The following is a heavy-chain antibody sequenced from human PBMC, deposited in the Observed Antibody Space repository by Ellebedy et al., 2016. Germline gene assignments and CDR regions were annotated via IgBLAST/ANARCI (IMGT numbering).Heavy chain of an antibody. Sequence: GESLNISCAASGFTFSSYWMHWVRQAPGKGLVWVSRVNSDGSSTSYGDSVKGRFTISRDNARSTLYLQMNSLRAEDTAVYYCARGGSTSCYGWGQGTLVTVSS. CDR2: VNSDGSST. V-gene: IGHV3-74*01. CDR1: GFTFSSYW. D-gene: IGHD2-2*01. CDR3: ARGGSTSCYG. J-gene: IGHJ4*02.